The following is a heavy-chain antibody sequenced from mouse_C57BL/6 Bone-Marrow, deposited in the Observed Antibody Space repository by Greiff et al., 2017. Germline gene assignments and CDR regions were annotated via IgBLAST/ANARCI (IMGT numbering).Heavy chain of an antibody. D-gene: IGHD1-1*01. Sequence: EVQLQESGPGLVKPSQSLSLTCSVTGYSITSGYYWNWIRQFPGNKLEWMGYISYDGSNNYNPSLKNRISITRDTSKNQFFLKLNSVTTEDTATYYCARAHYYGSERDYAMDYWGQGTSVTVSS. CDR2: ISYDGSN. V-gene: IGHV3-6*01. J-gene: IGHJ4*01. CDR1: GYSITSGYY. CDR3: ARAHYYGSERDYAMDY.